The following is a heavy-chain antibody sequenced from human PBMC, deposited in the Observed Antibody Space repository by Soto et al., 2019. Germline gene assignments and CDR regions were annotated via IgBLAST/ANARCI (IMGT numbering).Heavy chain of an antibody. Sequence: PGESLKLSCKGSGYSFTSYWIGWVRQMPGKGLEWMGIIYPGDSDTRYSPSFQGQVTISADKSISTAYLQWSSLKASDTAMYYCASGYYYDSSGYYRSFDYWGQGTLVTVAS. CDR1: GYSFTSYW. V-gene: IGHV5-51*01. CDR3: ASGYYYDSSGYYRSFDY. J-gene: IGHJ4*02. CDR2: IYPGDSDT. D-gene: IGHD3-22*01.